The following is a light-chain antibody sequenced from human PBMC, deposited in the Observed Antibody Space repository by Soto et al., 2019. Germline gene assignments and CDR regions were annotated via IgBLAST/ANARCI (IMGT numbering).Light chain of an antibody. Sequence: EIVMTQSPATLSVSPGERATLPCRASQSVSSNLAWYQQKPGQAPRLLIYGASTRATGIPARCSGSGSGTEFSLTISTLQSEDSAVYSCQQYNNWPWTFGQGTKVEIK. J-gene: IGKJ1*01. CDR2: GAS. V-gene: IGKV3-15*01. CDR3: QQYNNWPWT. CDR1: QSVSSN.